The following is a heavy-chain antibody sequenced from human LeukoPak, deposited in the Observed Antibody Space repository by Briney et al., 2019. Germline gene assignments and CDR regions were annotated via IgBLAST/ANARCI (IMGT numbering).Heavy chain of an antibody. J-gene: IGHJ4*02. D-gene: IGHD6-13*01. CDR3: ARDPVAAAGRTIDY. V-gene: IGHV1-69*04. CDR1: GGTLSSYA. Sequence: SVKVSCKASGGTLSSYAISWVRQAPGQGLEWMGRIIPILGIANYAQKFQGRVTITADKSTSTAYMELSSLRSEDTAVYYCARDPVAAAGRTIDYWGQGTLVTVSS. CDR2: IIPILGIA.